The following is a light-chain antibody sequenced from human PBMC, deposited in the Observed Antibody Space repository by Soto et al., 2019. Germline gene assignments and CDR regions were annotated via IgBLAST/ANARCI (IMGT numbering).Light chain of an antibody. CDR1: QSISSS. J-gene: IGKJ4*01. Sequence: EIVLTQSPATLSLSPGERATLSCRASQSISSSLAWYQQKPGQAPRLLIYDASTRATGFPARFSGSGSGTDFTLTIGSLEPEDFAVYYCQQRLSWPPLTFGGGTKVENK. V-gene: IGKV3-11*01. CDR2: DAS. CDR3: QQRLSWPPLT.